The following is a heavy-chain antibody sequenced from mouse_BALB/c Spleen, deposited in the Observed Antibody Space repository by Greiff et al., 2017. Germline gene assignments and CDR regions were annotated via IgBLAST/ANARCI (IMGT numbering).Heavy chain of an antibody. V-gene: IGHV2-9-2*01. CDR2: IWTGGGT. J-gene: IGHJ1*01. CDR3: VRDDYYEYFDD. D-gene: IGHD1-1*01. Sequence: QVQLKQSGPGLVAPSQSLSITCTVSGFTLTSYDISWIRQPPGKGLEWLGVIWTGGGTNYNSAFMSRLSISKDNSKSHVFLKMNSLQTDDTAIYYCVRDDYYEYFDDWGAGTTVTVSS. CDR1: GFTLTSYD.